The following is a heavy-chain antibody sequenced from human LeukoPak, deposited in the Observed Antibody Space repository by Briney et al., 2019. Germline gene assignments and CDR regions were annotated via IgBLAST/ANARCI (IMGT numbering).Heavy chain of an antibody. D-gene: IGHD1-20*01. J-gene: IGHJ5*02. CDR1: GYTFTSYD. CDR3: ARGPAYNWNDPNWFDP. Sequence: ASVKVSCKASGYTFTSYDINWVRQAPGQGLEWMGWMNPNSGNTGYAQKFQGRVTMARNTSISTAYIELSRLRSEDTAVYYCARGPAYNWNDPNWFDPWGQGTLVTVSS. CDR2: MNPNSGNT. V-gene: IGHV1-8*01.